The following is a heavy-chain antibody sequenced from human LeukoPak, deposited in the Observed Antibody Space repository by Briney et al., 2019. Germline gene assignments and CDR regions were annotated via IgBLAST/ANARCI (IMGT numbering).Heavy chain of an antibody. CDR1: GFTFSSYG. J-gene: IGHJ6*02. Sequence: LSGGSLRLSCAASGFTFSSYGMHWVRQAPGKGLEWVAVIWYDGSNKYYADSVKGRFTISRDNSKNTLYLQMNSLRAEDTAVYYCARCYSSGWYNYYYYYGMDVWGQGTTVTVSS. V-gene: IGHV3-33*01. CDR3: ARCYSSGWYNYYYYYGMDV. D-gene: IGHD6-19*01. CDR2: IWYDGSNK.